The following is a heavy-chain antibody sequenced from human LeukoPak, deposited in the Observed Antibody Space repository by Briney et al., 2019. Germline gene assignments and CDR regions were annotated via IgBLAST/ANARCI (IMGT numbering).Heavy chain of an antibody. CDR2: INPHSGDT. CDR3: ARSKKFCRGGSCDFDS. CDR1: GYTFTGYY. D-gene: IGHD2-15*01. Sequence: ASVKVSCKASGYTFTGYYIHWVRQAPGQGLEWMGRINPHSGDTNSAQKFQGRVTVTRDTSISTAYMELSRLTSDDTAVYFCARSKKFCRGGSCDFDSWGRGTLVAVSS. V-gene: IGHV1-2*06. J-gene: IGHJ4*02.